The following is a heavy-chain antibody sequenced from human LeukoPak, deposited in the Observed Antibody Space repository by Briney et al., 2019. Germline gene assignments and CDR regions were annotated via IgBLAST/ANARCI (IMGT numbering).Heavy chain of an antibody. CDR2: INHSGST. CDR3: ARVGGWTGSDY. J-gene: IGHJ4*02. Sequence: SETLSLTCAVYGGTFSGYYWSWIRQPPGKGLEWIGEINHSGSTNYNPSLKGRVTISVDTSKNQFSLKLSSVTAADTAVYYCARVGGWTGSDYWGQGTLVTVSS. CDR1: GGTFSGYY. D-gene: IGHD1-26*01. V-gene: IGHV4-34*01.